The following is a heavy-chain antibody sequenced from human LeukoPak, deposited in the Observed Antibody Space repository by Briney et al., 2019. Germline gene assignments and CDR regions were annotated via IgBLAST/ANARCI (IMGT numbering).Heavy chain of an antibody. V-gene: IGHV1-46*01. Sequence: ASVKVSCKASGYTFTSYYMHWVRQAPGQGLEWMGIINPSGGSTSYAQKFQGRVTMTRDMSTSTVYMELSSLRSEDTAVYYCARDRPGIAAAGRPNWFDPWGQGTLVAVSS. CDR2: INPSGGST. CDR3: ARDRPGIAAAGRPNWFDP. CDR1: GYTFTSYY. J-gene: IGHJ5*02. D-gene: IGHD6-13*01.